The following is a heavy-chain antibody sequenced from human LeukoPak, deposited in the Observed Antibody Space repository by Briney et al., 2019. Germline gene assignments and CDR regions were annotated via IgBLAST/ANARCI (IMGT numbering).Heavy chain of an antibody. CDR1: GYTFTGYY. Sequence: GASVKVSCKASGYTFTGYYIHWVRQAPGEGLEWMGWINPDSGGTNYAQKFQGRVTMTRDTSISTGYMGLSRLRSDDTAVYYCARCPKQVGFAYWHFDLWGRGTLVTVSS. CDR2: INPDSGGT. V-gene: IGHV1-2*02. J-gene: IGHJ2*01. D-gene: IGHD1-26*01. CDR3: ARCPKQVGFAYWHFDL.